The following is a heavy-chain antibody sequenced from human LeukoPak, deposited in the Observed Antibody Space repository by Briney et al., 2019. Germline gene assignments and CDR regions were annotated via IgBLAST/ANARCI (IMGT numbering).Heavy chain of an antibody. CDR3: ARVSYYDSSGYYPIYYFDY. Sequence: SETLSLTCTVSGGSISSSRYYWGWIRQPPGKGLEWIGYIYYSGSTNYNPSLKSRVTISVDTSKNQFSLKLSSVTAADTAVYYCARVSYYDSSGYYPIYYFDYWGQGTLVTVSS. J-gene: IGHJ4*02. V-gene: IGHV4-61*05. CDR2: IYYSGST. CDR1: GGSISSSRYY. D-gene: IGHD3-22*01.